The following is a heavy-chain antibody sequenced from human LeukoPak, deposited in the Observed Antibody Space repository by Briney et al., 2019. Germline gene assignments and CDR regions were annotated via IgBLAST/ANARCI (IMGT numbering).Heavy chain of an antibody. V-gene: IGHV4-59*01. CDR1: GGSISSYY. J-gene: IGHJ5*02. CDR3: ARDLQYYYGSGSYYRMFDP. Sequence: SETLSLTCTVSGGSISSYYWSWIRQPPGKGLEWIGYIYYTGSTNYNPSLKSRVTISVDTSKNQFSLKLSSVTAADTAVYYCARDLQYYYGSGSYYRMFDPWGQGTLVTVSS. D-gene: IGHD3-10*01. CDR2: IYYTGST.